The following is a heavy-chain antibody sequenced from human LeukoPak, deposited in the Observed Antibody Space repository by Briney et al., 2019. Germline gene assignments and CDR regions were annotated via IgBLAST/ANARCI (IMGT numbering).Heavy chain of an antibody. D-gene: IGHD2-15*01. CDR3: ARVEVLLLVAATLDY. CDR2: ISYDGSNK. CDR1: ALTFSSYA. V-gene: IGHV3-30*04. J-gene: IGHJ4*02. Sequence: PGRSLRLSCAASALTFSSYAMHWVRQAPGNGLEWEAVISYDGSNKSYAVSVKGRFTISRDNSKNTLYLQMNSLRAEDTAVYYCARVEVLLLVAATLDYWGQGTLVTVSS.